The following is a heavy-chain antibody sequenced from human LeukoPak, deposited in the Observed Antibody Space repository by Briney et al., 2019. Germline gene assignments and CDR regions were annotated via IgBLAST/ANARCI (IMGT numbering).Heavy chain of an antibody. J-gene: IGHJ4*02. V-gene: IGHV3-23*01. CDR2: ITGSGGST. CDR1: GFTVSSNF. CDR3: ATDRGIAAAGLFDY. D-gene: IGHD6-13*01. Sequence: PGGSLRLSCAASGFTVSSNFMSWVRQAPGKGLEWVSTITGSGGSTYYADSVKGRFTISRDNSKNTLYLQMNSLRSEDTAVYYCATDRGIAAAGLFDYWGQGTLVTVSS.